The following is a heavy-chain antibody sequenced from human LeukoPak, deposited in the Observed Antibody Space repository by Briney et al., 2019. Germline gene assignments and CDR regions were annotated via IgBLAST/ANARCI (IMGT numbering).Heavy chain of an antibody. J-gene: IGHJ3*02. V-gene: IGHV3-53*04. CDR1: GFTVSSNY. Sequence: RGSLRLSCAASGFTVSSNYMSWVRQAPGKGLERASVIYSGGSTYYADSVKGRFTISRHNSKNTLYLQMNSLRAEDTAVYYCARGPGQGHAFDIWGQGTMVTVSS. CDR2: IYSGGST. CDR3: ARGPGQGHAFDI.